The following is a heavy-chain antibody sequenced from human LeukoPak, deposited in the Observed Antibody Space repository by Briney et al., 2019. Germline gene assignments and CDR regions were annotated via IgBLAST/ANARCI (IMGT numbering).Heavy chain of an antibody. J-gene: IGHJ4*02. CDR3: ARDKGGSSGYSYYFDY. CDR1: GFTFSSYA. D-gene: IGHD3-22*01. CDR2: IWYDGSNK. V-gene: IGHV3-33*08. Sequence: GGSLRLSCAASGFTFSSYAMSWVRQAPGKGLEWVAVIWYDGSNKYYADSVKGRFTISRDNSKNTLYLQMNSLRAEDTAVYYCARDKGGSSGYSYYFDYWGQGTLVTVSS.